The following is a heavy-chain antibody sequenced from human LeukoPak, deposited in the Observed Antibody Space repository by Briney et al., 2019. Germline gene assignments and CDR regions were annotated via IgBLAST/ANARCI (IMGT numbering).Heavy chain of an antibody. CDR1: GGSISSSSDY. J-gene: IGHJ2*01. CDR3: ARTAVMDWYFAL. V-gene: IGHV4-39*01. CDR2: IYYSGST. D-gene: IGHD2-21*01. Sequence: AETLSLTCTVSGGSISSSSDYSGWIRQPPGNGLEWIGSIYYSGSTYYNPSLKTRVTISVDTSKNQFSLKLSPVTAADAAVYYCARTAVMDWYFALWGRGTLVTVSS.